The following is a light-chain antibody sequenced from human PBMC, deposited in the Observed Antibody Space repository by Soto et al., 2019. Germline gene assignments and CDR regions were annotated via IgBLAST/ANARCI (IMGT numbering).Light chain of an antibody. CDR2: EAS. Sequence: EIVLTQSLGTLSVSPGERATLSCRASQSVSDSYLAWYQQKPGQAPRLLIYEASTRASGIPDRFSGSGSGTDFTLTISRLEPEDFAVYYCQHYGGSPRTFGQGTKVEAK. V-gene: IGKV3-20*01. CDR1: QSVSDSY. CDR3: QHYGGSPRT. J-gene: IGKJ1*01.